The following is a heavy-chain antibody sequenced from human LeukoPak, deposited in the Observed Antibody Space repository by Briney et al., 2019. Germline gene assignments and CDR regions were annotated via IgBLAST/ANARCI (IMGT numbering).Heavy chain of an antibody. D-gene: IGHD6-6*01. CDR2: LNWNGGRT. CDR3: AKGSSYIAFDI. CDR1: GFKFDDHG. V-gene: IGHV3-20*04. J-gene: IGHJ3*02. Sequence: PGGSLRLSCAASGFKFDDHGMNWVRQAPGKGLEWVSGLNWNGGRTGYADSVKGRFTISRDNAKNSLYLQMNSLRAEDTALYYCAKGSSYIAFDIWGQGTMVTVSS.